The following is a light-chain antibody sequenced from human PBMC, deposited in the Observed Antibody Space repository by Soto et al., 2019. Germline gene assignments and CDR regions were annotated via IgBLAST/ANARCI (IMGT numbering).Light chain of an antibody. CDR3: QQYNNWPRT. CDR1: LRGGSN. CDR2: GAS. Sequence: EVVMTQSPATLSVSPGGRATFFCRASLRGGSNLARLQQKPGQAPRLLIYGASTRATGVPARFSGRGSGTEFTLTISSLQSEDFAVYYCQQYNNWPRTFGQGTKVEIK. J-gene: IGKJ1*01. V-gene: IGKV3-15*01.